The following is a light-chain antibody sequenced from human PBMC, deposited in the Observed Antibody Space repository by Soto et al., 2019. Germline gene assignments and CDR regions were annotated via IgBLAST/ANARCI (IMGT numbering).Light chain of an antibody. V-gene: IGLV1-44*01. CDR3: AAWDDSLNGVV. CDR1: SSNIGGNI. CDR2: SNN. Sequence: QSVLTQPPSASGTPGQRVTISCSGSSSNIGGNIVHWYQQLPGTAPKLLIYSNNQRPSGVPDRFSGSKSGTSASLAISGLQSEDEADYYCAAWDDSLNGVVFGGGTKLTVL. J-gene: IGLJ2*01.